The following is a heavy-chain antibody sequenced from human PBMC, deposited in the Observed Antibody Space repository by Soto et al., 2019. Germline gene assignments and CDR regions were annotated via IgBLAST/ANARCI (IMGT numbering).Heavy chain of an antibody. J-gene: IGHJ4*02. D-gene: IGHD5-12*01. CDR3: ARDLFGGYCLDY. CDR1: GGSINNNF. CDR2: VYYDGHT. V-gene: IGHV4-59*01. Sequence: PSETLSLTCTVSGGSINNNFWGWIRQPPGKGLEWIGYVYYDGHTDYNPSLESRVTIAVDTSKNQFSLRLTSVTAADTAVYYCARDLFGGYCLDYWGQGARVT.